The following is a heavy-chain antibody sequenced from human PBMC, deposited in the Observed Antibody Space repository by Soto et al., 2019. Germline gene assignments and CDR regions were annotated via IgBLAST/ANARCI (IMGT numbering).Heavy chain of an antibody. V-gene: IGHV4-4*02. J-gene: IGHJ4*02. CDR2: IYHSGST. CDR3: ARERVRSSSWGIFDY. CDR1: SGSISSSNW. D-gene: IGHD6-13*01. Sequence: SETLSLTCAVSSGSISSSNWWSWVRQPPGKGLEWIGEIYHSGSTNSNPSLKSRVTISVDKSKNQFSLKLSSVTAADTAVYYCARERVRSSSWGIFDYWGQGTLVTVSS.